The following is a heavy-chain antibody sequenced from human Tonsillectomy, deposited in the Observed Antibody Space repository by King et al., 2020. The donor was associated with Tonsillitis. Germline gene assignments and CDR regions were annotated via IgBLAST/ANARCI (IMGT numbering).Heavy chain of an antibody. CDR1: GFTLSTFG. Sequence: VQLVESGGGVVQPGRSLRLSCASSGFTLSTFGMHWVRQAPGKGLEWVAFIWFDGTKKTYPDSVKGRFTVSRDNSKNTLYLQMNSLRGEDTAVYCCARENLLLGKGAFDIWGRGTLVTVSS. D-gene: IGHD2-15*01. V-gene: IGHV3-33*01. CDR2: IWFDGTKK. CDR3: ARENLLLGKGAFDI. J-gene: IGHJ3*02.